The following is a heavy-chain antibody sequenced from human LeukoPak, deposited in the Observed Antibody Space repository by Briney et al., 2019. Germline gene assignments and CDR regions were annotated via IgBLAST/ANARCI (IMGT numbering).Heavy chain of an antibody. D-gene: IGHD3-3*01. J-gene: IGHJ4*02. Sequence: GGSLRLSCAASGFIFGGYWMSWVRQAPGRGLEWVANTNPDGARKYYADSVKGRFTISRDNAKNSLYLQMNSLRAEDTAVYYCVSGFLQWLYWGQGTLVTVSS. V-gene: IGHV3-7*01. CDR3: VSGFLQWLY. CDR1: GFIFGGYW. CDR2: TNPDGARK.